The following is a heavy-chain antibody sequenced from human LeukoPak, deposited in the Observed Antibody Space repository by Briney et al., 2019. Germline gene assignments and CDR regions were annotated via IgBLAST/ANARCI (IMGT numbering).Heavy chain of an antibody. Sequence: GGSLRLSCEASGFTFSAYAMTWVRQAPGKGLEWVSSIGSDNKPHYSESVKGRFAISRDNSKNTLFLQLHNLRVEDTALYYCARDLHYYEAMDVWGQGTMVTVSS. D-gene: IGHD3-22*01. CDR1: GFTFSAYA. V-gene: IGHV3-23*01. CDR2: IGSDNKP. CDR3: ARDLHYYEAMDV. J-gene: IGHJ6*02.